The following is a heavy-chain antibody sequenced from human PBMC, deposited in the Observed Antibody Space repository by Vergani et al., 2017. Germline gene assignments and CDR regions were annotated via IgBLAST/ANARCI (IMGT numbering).Heavy chain of an antibody. V-gene: IGHV1-18*01. D-gene: IGHD3-10*01. CDR2: ISAYNGNT. CDR3: ARDREIYGSGSYWLYFDY. Sequence: QVPLVQSGAEVKKPGASVKVSCKASGYTFTSYGISWVRQAPGQGLEWMGWISAYNGNTNYAQKLQGRVTMTTDTSTSTAYMELRSLRSDDTAVYYCARDREIYGSGSYWLYFDYWGQGTLVTVSS. J-gene: IGHJ4*02. CDR1: GYTFTSYG.